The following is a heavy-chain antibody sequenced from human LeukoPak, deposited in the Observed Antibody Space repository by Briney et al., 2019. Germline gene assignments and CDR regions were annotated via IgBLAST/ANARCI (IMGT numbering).Heavy chain of an antibody. CDR3: ASGTMVRGVITNFDY. D-gene: IGHD3-10*01. V-gene: IGHV1-18*01. J-gene: IGHJ4*02. Sequence: GASVKVSCKASGYTFTSYGISWVRQAPGQGLEWMGWISAYNGNTNYAQRLQGRVTMTTDTSTSTAYMELRSLRSDDTAVYYCASGTMVRGVITNFDYWGQGTLVTVSS. CDR1: GYTFTSYG. CDR2: ISAYNGNT.